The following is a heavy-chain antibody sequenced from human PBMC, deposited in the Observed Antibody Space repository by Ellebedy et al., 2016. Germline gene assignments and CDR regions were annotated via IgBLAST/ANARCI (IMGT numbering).Heavy chain of an antibody. Sequence: SETLSLTXTVSGDSIGSGEDYWSWLRQPPGEGLEWIGNIFYTGDTYYNPSLRNRLNLSVDTSRNQFSLSLRSVTVADTAVYYCARGRRFLTPWGQGSLVTVSS. V-gene: IGHV4-30-4*01. CDR1: GDSIGSGEDY. D-gene: IGHD3-3*01. J-gene: IGHJ4*02. CDR2: IFYTGDT. CDR3: ARGRRFLTP.